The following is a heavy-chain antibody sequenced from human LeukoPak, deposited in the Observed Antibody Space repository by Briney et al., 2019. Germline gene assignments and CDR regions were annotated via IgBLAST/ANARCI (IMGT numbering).Heavy chain of an antibody. CDR3: AKVRGSASGWSHSGWFDP. D-gene: IGHD6-19*01. CDR1: GFTFSSYA. CDR2: ISGSGGST. J-gene: IGHJ5*02. Sequence: GGSLRLSCAASGFTFSSYAMSWVRQAPGKGLEWVSAISGSGGSTYYADSVKGRFTISRDNSKNTLYLQMNSLRAEDTAVYYCAKVRGSASGWSHSGWFDPWGQGTLVTVSS. V-gene: IGHV3-23*01.